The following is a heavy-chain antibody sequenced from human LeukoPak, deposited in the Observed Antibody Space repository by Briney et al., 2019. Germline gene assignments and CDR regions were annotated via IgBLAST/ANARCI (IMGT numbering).Heavy chain of an antibody. CDR3: AKDLGRYRNNYFDY. CDR1: GFAFSSYT. CDR2: LSAASGGT. V-gene: IGHV3-23*01. J-gene: IGHJ4*02. D-gene: IGHD1-26*01. Sequence: GGSLRLSCTASGFAFSSYTMHWVRQAPGKGLEWVSTLSAASGGTYYADSVKGRFTISRDDSKNTLYLQMNSLRAEDTAVYYCAKDLGRYRNNYFDYWGQGTLVTVSS.